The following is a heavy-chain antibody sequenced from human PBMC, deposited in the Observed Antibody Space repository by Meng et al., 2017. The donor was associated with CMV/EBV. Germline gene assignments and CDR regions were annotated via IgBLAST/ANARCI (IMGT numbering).Heavy chain of an antibody. CDR1: GGTFSSYA. V-gene: IGHV1-2*02. Sequence: ASVKVSCKASGGTFSSYAISWVRQAPGQGLEWMGWIDPNSGATNYAQKSQGRVTMTRDTSISTSYMELSRLKSDDTAVYYCARVTVMLPYAKDFDYWGQGTLVTVSS. D-gene: IGHD2-8*01. J-gene: IGHJ4*02. CDR2: IDPNSGAT. CDR3: ARVTVMLPYAKDFDY.